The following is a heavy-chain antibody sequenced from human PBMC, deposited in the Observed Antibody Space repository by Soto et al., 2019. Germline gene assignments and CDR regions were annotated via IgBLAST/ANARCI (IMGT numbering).Heavy chain of an antibody. D-gene: IGHD2-2*01. CDR3: ASSGDCSSTSCYAFDI. CDR1: GFTFSSYE. CDR2: ISSSGSTI. J-gene: IGHJ3*02. Sequence: GGSLRLSCAASGFTFSSYEMNWVRQAPGKGLEWVSYISSSGSTIYYADSVKGRFTISRDNAKNSLYLQMNSLRAEGTAVYYCASSGDCSSTSCYAFDIWGQGTMVTVSS. V-gene: IGHV3-48*03.